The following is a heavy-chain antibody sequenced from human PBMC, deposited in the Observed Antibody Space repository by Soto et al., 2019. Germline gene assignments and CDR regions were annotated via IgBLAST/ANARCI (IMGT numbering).Heavy chain of an antibody. CDR3: GMFPGVSYGYNYHYRLAV. J-gene: IGHJ6*02. CDR1: GGTFSRYA. V-gene: IGHV1-69*13. D-gene: IGHD5-18*01. Sequence: SVKLSCKASGGTFSRYAISWVRQAPGRGLEWMGGIIPIFGTANYAQKFQGRVTITADESTSTAYMELSSLRSEDTAVYYCGMFPGVSYGYNYHYRLAVRGQGTTVTVSS. CDR2: IIPIFGTA.